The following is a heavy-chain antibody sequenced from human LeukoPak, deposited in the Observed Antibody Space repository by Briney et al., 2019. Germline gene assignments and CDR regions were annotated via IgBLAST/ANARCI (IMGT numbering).Heavy chain of an antibody. Sequence: GGSLRLSCTASGFTFGDHAMHWVRQAPGKGLEWVGFIRAKTNGETTEYVASVKGRFTISRDDSTSIAYLQMNSLKTEDTAVYYCTRAVADLDYWGQGTLVTVSS. CDR1: GFTFGDHA. CDR2: IRAKTNGETT. V-gene: IGHV3-49*04. D-gene: IGHD4-23*01. CDR3: TRAVADLDY. J-gene: IGHJ4*02.